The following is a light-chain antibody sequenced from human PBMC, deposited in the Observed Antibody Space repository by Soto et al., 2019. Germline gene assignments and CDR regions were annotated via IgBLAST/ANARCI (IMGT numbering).Light chain of an antibody. Sequence: DIQLTQSPSFLSASVGDRVTITCRASQDISNYLAWYQQKPGKAPKFLIYATSTFQSGVPSRFSGGGSGTDFTLTISSLQPDDFATYYCQQYNTYWTFGQGTKVDIK. CDR1: QDISNY. J-gene: IGKJ1*01. V-gene: IGKV1-9*01. CDR2: ATS. CDR3: QQYNTYWT.